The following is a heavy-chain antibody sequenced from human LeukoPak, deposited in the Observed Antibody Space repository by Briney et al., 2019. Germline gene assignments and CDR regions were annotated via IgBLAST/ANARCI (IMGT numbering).Heavy chain of an antibody. CDR3: ASAVGAYHRPFDY. Sequence: SETLSLTCTVSGGSISSYYWSWIRQPPRKGLEWIGYIYYSGSTYYNPSLKSRVTISVDTSKNQFSLKLSSVTAADTAVYYCASAVGAYHRPFDYWGQGTLVTVSS. CDR1: GGSISSYY. V-gene: IGHV4-59*08. CDR2: IYYSGST. J-gene: IGHJ4*02. D-gene: IGHD1-26*01.